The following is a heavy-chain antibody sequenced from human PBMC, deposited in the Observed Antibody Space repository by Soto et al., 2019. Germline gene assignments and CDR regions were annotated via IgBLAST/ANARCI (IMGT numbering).Heavy chain of an antibody. J-gene: IGHJ4*02. V-gene: IGHV4-59*01. D-gene: IGHD1-1*01. CDR3: ARDGSAYFDY. CDR1: GGSINNYY. Sequence: PSETLSLTCTVSGGSINNYYWSWIRQPPGKGLEWIGYIYYSGSTNYNPSLKSRVTLSVDTSKNQFSLKLSSVTAADTAVYYCARDGSAYFDYWGKGTLVTVAS. CDR2: IYYSGST.